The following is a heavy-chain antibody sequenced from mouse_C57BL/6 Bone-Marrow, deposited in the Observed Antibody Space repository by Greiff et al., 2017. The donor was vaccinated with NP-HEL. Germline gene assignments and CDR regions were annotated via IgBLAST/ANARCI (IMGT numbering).Heavy chain of an antibody. V-gene: IGHV5-4*01. CDR3: ARDQTTVVAPTMDY. D-gene: IGHD1-1*01. Sequence: VQLKESGGGLVKPGGSLKLSCAASGFTFSSYAMSWVRQTPEKRLEWVATISDGGSYTYYPDNVKGRFTISRDNAKNNLYLQMSHLKSEDTAMYYCARDQTTVVAPTMDYWGQGTSVTVSS. CDR2: ISDGGSYT. CDR1: GFTFSSYA. J-gene: IGHJ4*01.